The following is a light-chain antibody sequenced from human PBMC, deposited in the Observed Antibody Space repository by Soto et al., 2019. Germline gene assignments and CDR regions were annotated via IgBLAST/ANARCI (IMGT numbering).Light chain of an antibody. CDR1: QSVSRY. CDR2: DVS. V-gene: IGKV3-11*01. J-gene: IGKJ4*01. Sequence: EIVLTQSPATLSLSPGERATLSCRASQSVSRYLAWYQQKPGQAPRLLIYDVSNRATGIPARFSGSGSATDFILTISSLEPEDFAVYYCQQRQNWPPDATFGGGTKVEIK. CDR3: QQRQNWPPDAT.